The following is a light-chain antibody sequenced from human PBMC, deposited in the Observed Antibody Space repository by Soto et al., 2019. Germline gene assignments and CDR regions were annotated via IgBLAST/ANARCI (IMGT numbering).Light chain of an antibody. CDR2: DAS. V-gene: IGKV3-11*01. Sequence: EIVLTQSPATLSLSPGERATLSCRASQSVSSYLAWYQQKPGQAPRLLIYDASNRATGIPDRFSGSGSGTEFTLTISSLQSEDFAVYYCHQYNNWPPWTFGQGTKVDIK. CDR1: QSVSSY. CDR3: HQYNNWPPWT. J-gene: IGKJ1*01.